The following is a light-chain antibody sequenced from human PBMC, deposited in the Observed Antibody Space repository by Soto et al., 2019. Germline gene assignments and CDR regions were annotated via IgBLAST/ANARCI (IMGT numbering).Light chain of an antibody. V-gene: IGKV4-1*01. CDR1: QSVLYNSNNKNY. CDR2: WAS. CDR3: QQYYSTPPT. Sequence: DIVMTQSPDSLAVSLGERATINCKSSQSVLYNSNNKNYLAWYQQKPGQPPKLLIYWASTRESGVPDRFSGSGSGTDFTLTISSLQAEDVAVYYCQQYYSTPPTFGQGTRLKIK. J-gene: IGKJ5*01.